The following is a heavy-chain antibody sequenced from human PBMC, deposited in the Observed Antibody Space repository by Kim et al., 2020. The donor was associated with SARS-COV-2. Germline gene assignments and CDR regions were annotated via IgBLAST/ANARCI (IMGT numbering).Heavy chain of an antibody. V-gene: IGHV4-34*01. Sequence: SETLSLTCAVYGGSFSGYYWSWIRQPPGKGLEWIGEINHSGSTNYNPSLKSRVTISVDTSKNQFSLKLSSVTAADTAVYYCARYSAVVITTAGYFDYWGQGTLVTVSS. J-gene: IGHJ4*02. D-gene: IGHD3-22*01. CDR2: INHSGST. CDR1: GGSFSGYY. CDR3: ARYSAVVITTAGYFDY.